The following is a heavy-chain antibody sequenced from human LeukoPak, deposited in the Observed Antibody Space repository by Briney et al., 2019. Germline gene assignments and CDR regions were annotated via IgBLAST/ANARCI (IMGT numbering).Heavy chain of an antibody. V-gene: IGHV1-18*04. Sequence: GASVKVSCKTSGYMVSDYYMHWVRQAPGQGLEWMGWISAYNGNTDYAEKFQGRVTMTTDTSTNTAYMELRSLRSDDTAVYYCARCSYYYDSSVYYGWGQGTLVTVSS. CDR2: ISAYNGNT. J-gene: IGHJ4*02. CDR3: ARCSYYYDSSVYYG. D-gene: IGHD3-22*01. CDR1: GYMVSDYY.